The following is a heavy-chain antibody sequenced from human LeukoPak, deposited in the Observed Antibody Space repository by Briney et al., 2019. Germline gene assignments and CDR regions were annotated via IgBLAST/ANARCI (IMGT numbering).Heavy chain of an antibody. V-gene: IGHV3-23*01. Sequence: GGSLRLSCAASGFTFSSYAMSWVRQAPGKGLEWVSAISGSGGSTYYADSVKGRFTISRDNSKNTLYLQMNSLRAEDTAVYYXXXXXXXXXXXLYYYYGMDVWGQGTTVTVSS. CDR1: GFTFSSYA. J-gene: IGHJ6*02. CDR3: XXXXXXXXXXLYYYYGMDV. CDR2: ISGSGGST.